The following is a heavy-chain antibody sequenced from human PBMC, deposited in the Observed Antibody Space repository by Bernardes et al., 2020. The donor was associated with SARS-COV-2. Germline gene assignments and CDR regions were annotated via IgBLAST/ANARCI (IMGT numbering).Heavy chain of an antibody. Sequence: ASMKVSCKVSGYTLTELSMHWVRQAPGKGLEWMGGFDPEDGETIYAQKFQGRVTMTEDTSTDTAYMELSSLRSEDTAVYYCATGPSAITMVAPDFDYWGQGTLVTVSS. CDR2: FDPEDGET. V-gene: IGHV1-24*01. CDR1: GYTLTELS. D-gene: IGHD3-10*01. J-gene: IGHJ4*02. CDR3: ATGPSAITMVAPDFDY.